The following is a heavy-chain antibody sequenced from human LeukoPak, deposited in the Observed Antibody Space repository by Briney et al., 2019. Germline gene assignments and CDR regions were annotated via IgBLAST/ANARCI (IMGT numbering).Heavy chain of an antibody. CDR3: ARVVDSGWYSMDV. D-gene: IGHD6-19*01. CDR2: ISSSSSTI. CDR1: GFTFSSYS. Sequence: GGSLRLSCAASGFTFSSYSMNWVRQAPGKGLEWVSYISSSSSTIYYADSVKGRFTISRDNAKNSLYLQMNSLRAEDTAVYNCARVVDSGWYSMDVWGQGTTVTVSS. V-gene: IGHV3-48*01. J-gene: IGHJ6*02.